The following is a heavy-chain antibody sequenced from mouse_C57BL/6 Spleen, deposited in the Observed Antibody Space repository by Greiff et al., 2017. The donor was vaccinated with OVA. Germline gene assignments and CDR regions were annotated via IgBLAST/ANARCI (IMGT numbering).Heavy chain of an antibody. V-gene: IGHV5-4*03. Sequence: EVKLVESGGGLVKPGGSLKLSCAASGFTFSSYAMSWVRQTPEKRLEWVATISDGGSYTYYPDNVKGRFTISRDNAKNNLYLQMSHLKSEDTARYYCARVMVTTGYYFDYWGQGTTLTVSS. CDR3: ARVMVTTGYYFDY. J-gene: IGHJ2*01. CDR2: ISDGGSYT. D-gene: IGHD2-2*01. CDR1: GFTFSSYA.